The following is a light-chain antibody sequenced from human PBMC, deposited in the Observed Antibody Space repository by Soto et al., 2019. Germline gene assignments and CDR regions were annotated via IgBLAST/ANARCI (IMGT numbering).Light chain of an antibody. CDR3: SSYTSSSTPWV. CDR2: DVS. J-gene: IGLJ3*02. V-gene: IGLV2-14*01. Sequence: QSVLTQPASVSGSPGQSITISCTGTSSDVGGYNYVSWYQQHPGKAPKLMIYDVSNRPSGVSNRFSGSKSGNTASLTISGLHADDEADYYCSSYTSSSTPWVFGGGTKLTVL. CDR1: SSDVGGYNY.